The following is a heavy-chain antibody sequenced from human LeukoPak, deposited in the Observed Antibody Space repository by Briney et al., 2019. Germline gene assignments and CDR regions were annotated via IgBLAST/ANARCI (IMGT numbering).Heavy chain of an antibody. J-gene: IGHJ4*02. Sequence: ASVKVSCKASGYAFTSYYMHWVRQAPGQGLEWMGIINPSGGSTSYAQKFQGRVTMTRDTSTSTVYMELSSLRSEDTAVYYCAREEVLRYFDLWGQGTLVTVSS. CDR2: INPSGGST. CDR3: AREEVLRYFDL. V-gene: IGHV1-46*01. CDR1: GYAFTSYY. D-gene: IGHD3-9*01.